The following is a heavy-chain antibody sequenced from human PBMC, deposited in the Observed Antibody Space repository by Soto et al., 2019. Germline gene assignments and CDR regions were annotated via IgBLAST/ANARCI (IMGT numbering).Heavy chain of an antibody. CDR1: GGTFSSYA. D-gene: IGHD3-22*01. Sequence: SVKVSCKASGGTFSSYAISWVRQAPGQGLEWMGGIIPIFGTANYAQKFQGRVTITADKSTSTAYMELSSLRSEDTAVYYCASYYYDSSGTILGTTSYYYYGMDVWGQGTTVTVSS. V-gene: IGHV1-69*06. CDR3: ASYYYDSSGTILGTTSYYYYGMDV. J-gene: IGHJ6*02. CDR2: IIPIFGTA.